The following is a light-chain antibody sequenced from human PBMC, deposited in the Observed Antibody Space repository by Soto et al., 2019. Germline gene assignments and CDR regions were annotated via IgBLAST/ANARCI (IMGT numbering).Light chain of an antibody. CDR2: AAS. Sequence: DIQMTQSPSSLSASVGDRVTITCRASQDISSYLAWYQQKPGKVPMLLIYAASTLQSGVTSRFSGSGSGTAFTLTISSLQPEDVATYYCQKYTRAPSLTFGGGTKVEIK. V-gene: IGKV1-27*01. J-gene: IGKJ4*01. CDR1: QDISSY. CDR3: QKYTRAPSLT.